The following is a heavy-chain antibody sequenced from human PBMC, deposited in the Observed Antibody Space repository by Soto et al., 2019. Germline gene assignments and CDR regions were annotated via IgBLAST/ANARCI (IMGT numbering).Heavy chain of an antibody. CDR2: ISGSGGST. V-gene: IGHV3-23*01. D-gene: IGHD2-15*01. CDR3: ALREMGCSGGSCYSLHYYYYYMDV. J-gene: IGHJ6*03. CDR1: GFTFSSYA. Sequence: EVQLLESGGGLVQPGGSLRLSCAASGFTFSSYAMSWVRQAPGKGLEWVSAISGSGGSTYYADSVKGRFTISRDNSNNTLYLQINSLRAEDTAVYYCALREMGCSGGSCYSLHYYYYYMDVWGKGTTVTVSS.